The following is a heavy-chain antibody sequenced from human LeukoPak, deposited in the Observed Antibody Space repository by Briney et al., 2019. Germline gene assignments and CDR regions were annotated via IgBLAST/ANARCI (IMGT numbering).Heavy chain of an antibody. D-gene: IGHD6-19*01. CDR3: ARTYSSGWAFFDY. CDR2: IFPGDSDT. J-gene: IGHJ4*02. V-gene: IGHV5-51*01. Sequence: GESLKISCKGSGYNFANYWIGWVRQMPGKGLEWMGIIFPGDSDTKYSPSFQGQVTISADKSTSTAYLRWSSLKATDTAIYYCARTYSSGWAFFDYWGQGNMVTVSS. CDR1: GYNFANYW.